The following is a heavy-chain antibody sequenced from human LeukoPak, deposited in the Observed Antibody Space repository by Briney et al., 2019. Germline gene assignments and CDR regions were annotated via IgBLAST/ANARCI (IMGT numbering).Heavy chain of an antibody. CDR2: IYYSGST. CDR1: GGSISSYY. Sequence: SETLSLTCTVSGGSISSYYWSWIRQPPGKGLEWIGYIYYSGSTNYNPSLKSRVTISVDTSKNQFSLKLSSVTAADTAVYYCARGPPQVGSWYEPFDYWGQGTLVTVSS. D-gene: IGHD6-13*01. J-gene: IGHJ4*02. CDR3: ARGPPQVGSWYEPFDY. V-gene: IGHV4-59*01.